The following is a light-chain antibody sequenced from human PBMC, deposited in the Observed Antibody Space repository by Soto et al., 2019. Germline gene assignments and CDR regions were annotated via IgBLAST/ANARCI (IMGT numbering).Light chain of an antibody. Sequence: DIQMTQSPSSLSAYVGDRLTNTCRPSLPISNYLAWYQQKPAKIPHLLIYAASTLQAGAPSRFSGSGSRSDFTLPISSMQRPDAAGSYCIKYNMDPHTVGGETKV. CDR3: IKYNMDPHT. J-gene: IGKJ4*01. V-gene: IGKV1-27*01. CDR2: AAS. CDR1: LPISNY.